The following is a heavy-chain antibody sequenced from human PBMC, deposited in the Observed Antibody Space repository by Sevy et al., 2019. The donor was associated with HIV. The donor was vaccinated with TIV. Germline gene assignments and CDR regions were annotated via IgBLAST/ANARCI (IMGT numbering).Heavy chain of an antibody. CDR3: AGENAWGRGYS. CDR1: GGSITSLY. Sequence: SETLSLTCTVSGGSITSLYWNWIRQPPGKGLEWIANIYYNGHINYDPSLKSRVTLSLDTPKNQFSLRLSSVTAADTAMYYCAGENAWGRGYSWGQGTLVTVSS. D-gene: IGHD1-26*01. J-gene: IGHJ4*02. CDR2: IYYNGHI. V-gene: IGHV4-59*08.